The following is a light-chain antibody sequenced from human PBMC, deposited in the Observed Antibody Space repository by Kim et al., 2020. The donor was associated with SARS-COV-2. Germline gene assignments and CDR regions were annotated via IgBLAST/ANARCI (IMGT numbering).Light chain of an antibody. J-gene: IGKJ1*01. CDR1: QSISSY. CDR3: QQSYSTPWT. CDR2: AAS. Sequence: SASVGDRVPITCRASQSISSYLNWYQQKPGKAPRLLIYAASSLQGGVPARFSGSGSGTDFTLTISSLQHEDFATYYCQQSYSTPWTFGQGTKVDIK. V-gene: IGKV1-39*01.